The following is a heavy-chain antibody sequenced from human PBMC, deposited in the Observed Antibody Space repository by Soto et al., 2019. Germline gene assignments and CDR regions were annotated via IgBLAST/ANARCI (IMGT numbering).Heavy chain of an antibody. Sequence: GASVKVSCKASGYTFTGYYMHWVRQAPGQGLEWMGWINPNSGNTGYAQKFQGRVTMTRNTSISTAYMELSSLRSEDTAVYYCARGVNRYCGGDCYDNFDYWGQGTLVTVSS. V-gene: IGHV1-8*02. D-gene: IGHD2-21*01. CDR1: GYTFTGYY. J-gene: IGHJ4*02. CDR3: ARGVNRYCGGDCYDNFDY. CDR2: INPNSGNT.